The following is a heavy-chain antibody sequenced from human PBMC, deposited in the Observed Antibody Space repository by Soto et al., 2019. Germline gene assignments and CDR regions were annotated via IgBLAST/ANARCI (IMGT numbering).Heavy chain of an antibody. CDR1: GYSFTSYW. CDR3: AVDIVLVPAASYYHYGMDV. V-gene: IGHV5-10-1*01. Sequence: GESLKISCKGSGYSFTSYWISWVRQMPGKGLEWMGRIDPSDSYTNYSPSFQGHVTISADKSISTAYLQWSSLKASDTAMYYCAVDIVLVPAASYYHYGMDVWGQGTTVTVSS. D-gene: IGHD2-2*01. J-gene: IGHJ6*02. CDR2: IDPSDSYT.